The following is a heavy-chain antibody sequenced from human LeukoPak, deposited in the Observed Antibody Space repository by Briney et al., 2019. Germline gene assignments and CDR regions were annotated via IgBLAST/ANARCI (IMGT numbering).Heavy chain of an antibody. J-gene: IGHJ4*02. V-gene: IGHV3-64*04. D-gene: IGHD5-18*01. CDR2: ISPTGDST. CDR3: ARGGYSYGRPFDY. CDR1: GFAFSAYA. Sequence: TGGSLRLSCSASGFAFSAYAMHWVRQAPGKGLQYVSAISPTGDSTYYADSVKGRFTISRDNSKNTVYLQMYSLRAEDTAVYYCARGGYSYGRPFDYWGQGTLVTVSS.